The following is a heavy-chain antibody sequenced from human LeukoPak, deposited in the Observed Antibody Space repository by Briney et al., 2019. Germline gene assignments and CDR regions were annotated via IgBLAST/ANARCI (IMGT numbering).Heavy chain of an antibody. V-gene: IGHV4-59*02. J-gene: IGHJ3*02. CDR2: IYYSGST. CDR3: ARILPTAGTGAFDI. Sequence: SETLSLTCTVSGGSVSSYFWSWIRQPPGKGLEWIGYIYYSGSTNYNPSFKSRVTISLDTSNYQFSLRLGSVTAADTALYYCARILPTAGTGAFDIWGQGTMVTVSS. D-gene: IGHD6-13*01. CDR1: GGSVSSYF.